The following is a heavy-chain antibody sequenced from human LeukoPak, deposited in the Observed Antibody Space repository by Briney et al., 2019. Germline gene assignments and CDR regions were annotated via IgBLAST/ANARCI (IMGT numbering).Heavy chain of an antibody. Sequence: SETLSLTCTVSGGSISSGGYYWSWIRQHPGKGLEWIGYIYYSGSTYYNPSLESRVTISVDTSKNQFSLKLSSVTAADTAVYYCARSFRSLRSYYFDYWGQGTLVTVSS. CDR2: IYYSGST. J-gene: IGHJ4*02. CDR3: ARSFRSLRSYYFDY. CDR1: GGSISSGGYY. V-gene: IGHV4-31*03.